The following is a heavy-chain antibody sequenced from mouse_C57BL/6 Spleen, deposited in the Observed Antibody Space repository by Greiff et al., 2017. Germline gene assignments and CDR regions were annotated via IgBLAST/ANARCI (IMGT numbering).Heavy chain of an antibody. CDR3: ARVRGSSPSYWYFDV. V-gene: IGHV5-4*03. Sequence: EVKLVESGGGLVKPGGSLKLSCAASGFTFSSYAMSWVRQTPEKRLEWVATISDGGSYHYYPDNVKGRFTISRDNAKNNLYLQMSHLKSEDTAMYYCARVRGSSPSYWYFDVWGTGTTVTVSS. CDR1: GFTFSSYA. J-gene: IGHJ1*03. D-gene: IGHD1-1*01. CDR2: ISDGGSYH.